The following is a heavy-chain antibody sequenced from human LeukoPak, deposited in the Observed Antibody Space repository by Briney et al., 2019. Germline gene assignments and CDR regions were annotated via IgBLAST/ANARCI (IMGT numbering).Heavy chain of an antibody. D-gene: IGHD2-2*01. J-gene: IGHJ6*02. Sequence: ASVKVSCKASGYTFTDYYVHWVQQAPGQGLEWMGWINPNSGGTEYAQKFQGRVTMTRDTSISTAYMDLSRLGSDDTAMYYCARDHCTSNSCYEDFYYGMDVWGQGTTVTVSS. CDR3: ARDHCTSNSCYEDFYYGMDV. CDR1: GYTFTDYY. CDR2: INPNSGGT. V-gene: IGHV1-2*02.